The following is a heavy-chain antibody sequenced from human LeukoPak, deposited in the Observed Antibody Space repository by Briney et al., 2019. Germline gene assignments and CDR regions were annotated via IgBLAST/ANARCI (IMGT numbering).Heavy chain of an antibody. CDR1: GFTFTTYE. J-gene: IGHJ4*02. Sequence: GGSLRLSCAASGFTFTTYEMNWVRQAPGKGLEWVSYISGSGSSIYYADSVEGRFTISRDNAKHSLYLQMNSLRAEDTAVYYCARDSGYCSGGSCFPPDYWGQGTLVTVSS. CDR2: ISGSGSSI. V-gene: IGHV3-48*03. D-gene: IGHD2-15*01. CDR3: ARDSGYCSGGSCFPPDY.